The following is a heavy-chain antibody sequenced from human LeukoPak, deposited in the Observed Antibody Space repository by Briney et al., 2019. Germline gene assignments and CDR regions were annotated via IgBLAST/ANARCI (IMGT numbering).Heavy chain of an antibody. D-gene: IGHD1-1*01. V-gene: IGHV3-43*02. CDR3: ATWAFYHNLDV. CDR2: IKADGSGT. CDR1: GFNIGPYA. Sequence: GGSLRLSCAASGFNIGPYAMYWVRHGPGRVLEWVSVIKADGSGTFYSDSVRGRFTTYRDNSKNSLYLQMSSLTSVDTALYYCATWAFYHNLDVWGQGTTVAVSS. J-gene: IGHJ6*02.